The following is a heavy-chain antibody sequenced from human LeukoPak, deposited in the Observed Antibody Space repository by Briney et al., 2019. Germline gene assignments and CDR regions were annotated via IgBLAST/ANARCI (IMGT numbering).Heavy chain of an antibody. CDR1: GFTFDDYA. V-gene: IGHV3-9*01. CDR2: ISWNSGSI. D-gene: IGHD3-10*01. J-gene: IGHJ1*01. CDR3: AKDSYYYGSGTDEYFQH. Sequence: GGSLRLSCAASGFTFDDYAMHWVRQAPGKGLEWVSGISWNSGSIGYADSVKGRFTISRDNAKNSLYLQMNSLRAEDTALYYCAKDSYYYGSGTDEYFQHWGRGTLVTVSS.